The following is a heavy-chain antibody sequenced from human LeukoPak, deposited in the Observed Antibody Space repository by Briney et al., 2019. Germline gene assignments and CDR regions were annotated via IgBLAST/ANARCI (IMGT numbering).Heavy chain of an antibody. D-gene: IGHD5-24*01. CDR3: ARDGAGYNYYYYYGMDV. J-gene: IGHJ6*02. CDR1: GGSISSYY. Sequence: SETLSLTCTVFGGSISSYYWSWIRQPAGKGLEWIGRIYTSGSTNYNPSLKSRVTMSVDTSKNQFSLKLSSVTAADTAVYYCARDGAGYNYYYYYGMDVWGQGTTVTVSS. V-gene: IGHV4-4*07. CDR2: IYTSGST.